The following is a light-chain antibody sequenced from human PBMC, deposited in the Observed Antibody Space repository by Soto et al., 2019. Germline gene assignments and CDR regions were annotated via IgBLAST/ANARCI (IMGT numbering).Light chain of an antibody. CDR1: QSISTW. J-gene: IGKJ2*01. Sequence: DIQMTQSPSTVSASVGDGVTITCRASQSISTWLAWYQQKPGKAPNLLIYDASTLESGGPSGFSGSGSGTEFTLTISSLQPDDSATYYCQQYNCYPYTFGQGTKLEIK. V-gene: IGKV1-5*01. CDR2: DAS. CDR3: QQYNCYPYT.